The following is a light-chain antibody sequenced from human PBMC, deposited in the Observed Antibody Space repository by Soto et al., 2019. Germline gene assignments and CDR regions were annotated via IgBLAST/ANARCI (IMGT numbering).Light chain of an antibody. CDR3: KQYNSYSPWT. Sequence: DIQMTQSPSTLSASVGDRVTITCRASQSISSWLAWYQQKPGKAPKLLIFQASSLESGVPSRFSGSGSGTEFTLNIRTLQPEDFGNYYCKQYNSYSPWTFGQVTKADIK. CDR1: QSISSW. J-gene: IGKJ1*01. V-gene: IGKV1-5*03. CDR2: QAS.